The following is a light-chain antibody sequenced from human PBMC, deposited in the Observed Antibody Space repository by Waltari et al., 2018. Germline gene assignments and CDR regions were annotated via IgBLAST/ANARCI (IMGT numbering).Light chain of an antibody. V-gene: IGLV2-23*01. J-gene: IGLJ1*01. CDR1: RSAVGTSNL. CDR2: EDN. CDR3: CSYAGSGTYV. Sequence: QSALAQPASVSGSPGQSITISCTGTRSAVGTSNLVSWYQQHPGDAPKLMIYEDNKRPSGVSHRFSGSHSGKTASLIISGLQAEDEADYHCCSYAGSGTYVFGTGTKVSVL.